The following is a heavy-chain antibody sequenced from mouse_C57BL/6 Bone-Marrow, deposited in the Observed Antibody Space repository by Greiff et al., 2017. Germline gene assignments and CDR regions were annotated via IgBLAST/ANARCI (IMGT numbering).Heavy chain of an antibody. D-gene: IGHD3-1*01. CDR2: IYPRSGNT. CDR3: ARGGYGDY. V-gene: IGHV1-81*01. J-gene: IGHJ2*01. CDR1: GYTFTSYG. Sequence: VKVVESGAELARPGASVKLSCKASGYTFTSYGISWVKQRTGQGLEWIGEIYPRSGNTYYNEKFKGKATLTADKSSSTAYMELRSLTSEDSAVYFCARGGYGDYWGQGTTLTVSS.